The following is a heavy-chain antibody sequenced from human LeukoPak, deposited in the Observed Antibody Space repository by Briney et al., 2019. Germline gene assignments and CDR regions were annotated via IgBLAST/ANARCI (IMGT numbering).Heavy chain of an antibody. D-gene: IGHD6-19*01. CDR1: GFTFSSYA. CDR3: AKDHDSTGLYQDRDY. Sequence: PGGSLRLSCAASGFTFSSYAMSWVRQAPGKGLEWVSAISGSGGSTYYADSVKGRFTISRDNSKDTLYLQMNSLRAEDAAIYYCAKDHDSTGLYQDRDYWGQGTLVTISS. J-gene: IGHJ4*02. V-gene: IGHV3-23*01. CDR2: ISGSGGST.